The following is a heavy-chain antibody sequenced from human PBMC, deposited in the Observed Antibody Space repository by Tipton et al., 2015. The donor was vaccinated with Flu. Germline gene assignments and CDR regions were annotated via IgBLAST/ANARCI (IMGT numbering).Heavy chain of an antibody. Sequence: TLSLTCTVSGGSISNYYWSWIRQPPGKGLEWIGYIYSSGSTNYSPSLKSRVTISVDTSKNQFSLKVSSVTAADTAVYYCARHSSWARGWFDPWGQGTLVTVSS. V-gene: IGHV4-59*08. CDR1: GGSISNYY. J-gene: IGHJ5*02. D-gene: IGHD1-26*01. CDR3: ARHSSWARGWFDP. CDR2: IYSSGST.